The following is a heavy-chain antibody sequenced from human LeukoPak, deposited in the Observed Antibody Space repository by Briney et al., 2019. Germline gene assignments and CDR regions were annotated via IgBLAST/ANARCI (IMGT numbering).Heavy chain of an antibody. CDR2: ISSSGGYT. Sequence: PGGSLRLSCAASGFTFSDYYMSWIRQAPGKGLEWVSYISSSGGYTNYADSVKGRFTISRDNAKNSLYLQMNSLRAEDTAVYYCARVLVFGIVANYWYFDLWGRGTLVTVSS. CDR1: GFTFSDYY. J-gene: IGHJ2*01. D-gene: IGHD5-12*01. CDR3: ARVLVFGIVANYWYFDL. V-gene: IGHV3-11*06.